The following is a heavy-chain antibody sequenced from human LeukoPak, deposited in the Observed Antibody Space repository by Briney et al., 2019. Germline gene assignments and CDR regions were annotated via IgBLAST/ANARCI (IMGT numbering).Heavy chain of an antibody. D-gene: IGHD2-2*01. J-gene: IGHJ6*02. CDR1: GYSFTSYW. CDR3: ARQGCSSTSCYSYYYYGMDV. V-gene: IGHV5-51*01. Sequence: HGASLKISCKGSGYSFTSYWIGWVRQMPGKDLEWMGIIYPDDSDTRYSPSFQGQVTISADKSISTAYLQWSSLKASDTAMYYCARQGCSSTSCYSYYYYGMDVWGQGTTVTVSS. CDR2: IYPDDSDT.